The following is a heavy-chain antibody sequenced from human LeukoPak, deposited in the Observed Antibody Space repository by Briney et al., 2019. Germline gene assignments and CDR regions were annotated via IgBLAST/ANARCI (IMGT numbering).Heavy chain of an antibody. J-gene: IGHJ4*02. V-gene: IGHV4-38-2*02. CDR1: GYSISSGYY. CDR3: ARSYAGSGSYGY. D-gene: IGHD1-26*01. Sequence: SETLSLTCTVSGYSISSGYYWGWIRQPPGKGLEWIGSIYHSGSTYYNPSLKSRVTISVDTSKNQFSLKLSSVTAADTAVYYCARSYAGSGSYGYWGQGTLVTVSS. CDR2: IYHSGST.